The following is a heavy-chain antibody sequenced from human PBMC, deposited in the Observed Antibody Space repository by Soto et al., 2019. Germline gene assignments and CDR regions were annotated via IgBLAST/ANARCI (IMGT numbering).Heavy chain of an antibody. D-gene: IGHD3-22*01. V-gene: IGHV3-30*18. Sequence: PGGSLRLSCAASGFTFSSYGMHWVRQAPGKGLEWVAVISYDGSNKYYADSVKGRFTISRDNSKNTLYLQMNSLRAEDTAVYYCAKDQYYDSSEALDYWGQGTRVTSP. CDR3: AKDQYYDSSEALDY. CDR1: GFTFSSYG. J-gene: IGHJ4*02. CDR2: ISYDGSNK.